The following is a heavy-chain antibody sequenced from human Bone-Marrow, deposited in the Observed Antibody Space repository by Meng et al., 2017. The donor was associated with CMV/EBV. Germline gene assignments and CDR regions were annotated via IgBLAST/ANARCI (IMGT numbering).Heavy chain of an antibody. Sequence: GESLKISCAACGFTFSSYDMHWVRQATGKGLEWVSAIGTAGDTYYPGSVKGQFTISRENAKNSLYIQMNSLRAGDTAVYYCARRAKTAMVTGNFDYWGQGILVIASS. V-gene: IGHV3-13*03. CDR3: ARRAKTAMVTGNFDY. CDR1: GFTFSSYD. D-gene: IGHD5-18*01. J-gene: IGHJ4*02. CDR2: IGTAGDT.